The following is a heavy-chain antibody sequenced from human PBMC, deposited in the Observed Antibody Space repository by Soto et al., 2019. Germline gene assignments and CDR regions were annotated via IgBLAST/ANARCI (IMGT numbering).Heavy chain of an antibody. J-gene: IGHJ5*02. CDR3: ARVQPYDYGANTGWLDP. Sequence: SETLSLTCTVSGGSISSGGYYWSWIRQHPGKGLEWIGYTFYSGATYYNPSLKSRTIISVDTSKNQFSLTLTSLTAADTAVYYCARVQPYDYGANTGWLDPWGQGALVTVSS. D-gene: IGHD4-17*01. CDR2: TFYSGAT. CDR1: GGSISSGGYY. V-gene: IGHV4-31*03.